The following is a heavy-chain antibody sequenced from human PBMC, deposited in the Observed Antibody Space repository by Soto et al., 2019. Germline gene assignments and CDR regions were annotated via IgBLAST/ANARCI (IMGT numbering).Heavy chain of an antibody. V-gene: IGHV3-74*01. Sequence: AQLVESGGGLVQPGGSLRLSCAASGFTFSTYWMHWVRQVPGQGPVWVSRLNRDGSRTDYADSVRGRFTIFRDNARNTLYLQMNSLRADDTAMYYGARYLGGAGIYWVQGTLVTVSS. J-gene: IGHJ4*02. CDR2: LNRDGSRT. CDR1: GFTFSTYW. CDR3: ARYLGGAGIY. D-gene: IGHD3-10*01.